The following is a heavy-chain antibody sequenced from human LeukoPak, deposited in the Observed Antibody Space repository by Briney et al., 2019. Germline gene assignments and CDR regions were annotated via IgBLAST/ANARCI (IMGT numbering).Heavy chain of an antibody. CDR3: AKDSLYSSSWYTYYFDY. J-gene: IGHJ4*02. CDR1: GFTFSSYA. D-gene: IGHD6-13*01. V-gene: IGHV3-23*01. CDR2: ISGSGGST. Sequence: GGSLRLSCAASGFTFSSYAMSWVRQAPGKGLEWVSAISGSGGSTYYADSVKGRFTISRDNSKNTPYLQMNSLRAEDTAVYYCAKDSLYSSSWYTYYFDYWGQGTLVTVSS.